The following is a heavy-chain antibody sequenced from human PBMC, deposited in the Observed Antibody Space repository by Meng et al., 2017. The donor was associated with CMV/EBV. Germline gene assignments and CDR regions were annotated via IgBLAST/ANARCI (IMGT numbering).Heavy chain of an antibody. J-gene: IGHJ4*02. V-gene: IGHV3-30*02. CDR1: GLTFSSYG. CDR3: AKDQAAANYFDY. D-gene: IGHD6-13*01. Sequence: GESLKISCAASGLTFSSYGMHWVRQAPGKGLEWVAFIRYDGSNKYYADSVKGRFTISRDNSKNTLYLQMNSLRAEDTAVYYCAKDQAAANYFDYWGQGTLVTVSS. CDR2: IRYDGSNK.